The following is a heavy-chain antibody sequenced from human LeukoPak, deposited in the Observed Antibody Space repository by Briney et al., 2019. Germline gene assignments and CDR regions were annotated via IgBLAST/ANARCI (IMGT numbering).Heavy chain of an antibody. Sequence: ASVKVSCKASGYTFTGYYMHWVRQAPGQGLEWMGWINPNSGGTNYAQKFQGRVTMTRDTSISTAYMELSRLRSDDTAVYYCARDYYYDSSGYRLDYWGQETLVTVSS. CDR1: GYTFTGYY. CDR2: INPNSGGT. J-gene: IGHJ4*02. D-gene: IGHD3-22*01. CDR3: ARDYYYDSSGYRLDY. V-gene: IGHV1-2*02.